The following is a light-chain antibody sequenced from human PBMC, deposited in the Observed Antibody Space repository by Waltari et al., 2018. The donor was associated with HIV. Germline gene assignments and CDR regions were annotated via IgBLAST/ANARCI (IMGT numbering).Light chain of an antibody. CDR2: QDP. Sequence: SNDLTQPPSVSVSPGQTATITSSQNQLGAKYTSWYQQKPGQSPVLVIYQDPKRPSGIPERFSGSNSGNTSTLTIAGTQTVDEADYYCQAWDNSTAYVFGTGTKVTVL. CDR1: QLGAKY. J-gene: IGLJ1*01. CDR3: QAWDNSTAYV. V-gene: IGLV3-1*01.